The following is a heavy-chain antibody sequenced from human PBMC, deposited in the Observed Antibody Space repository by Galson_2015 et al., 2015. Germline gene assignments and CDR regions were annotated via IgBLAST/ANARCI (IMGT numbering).Heavy chain of an antibody. D-gene: IGHD6-19*01. J-gene: IGHJ4*02. CDR3: ARGSTLGGWVDC. CDR1: GFTFSSYA. Sequence: SLRLSCAASGFTFSSYAMHWVRQAPGEGLEWVAVISYDGSNKYYADSVKGRFTISRDNSKNPLYLQMNSLRAEDTAVHYCARGSTLGGWVDCWGQGTLVTVSS. CDR2: ISYDGSNK. V-gene: IGHV3-30*01.